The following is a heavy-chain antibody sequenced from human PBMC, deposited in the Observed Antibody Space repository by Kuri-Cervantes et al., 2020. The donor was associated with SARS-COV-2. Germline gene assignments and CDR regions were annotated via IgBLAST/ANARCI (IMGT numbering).Heavy chain of an antibody. J-gene: IGHJ3*02. D-gene: IGHD2-21*01. CDR2: IYHSGST. CDR3: ARIVGNDAFDI. CDR1: GGSFSGYY. V-gene: IGHV4-38-2*01. Sequence: GSLRLSCAVYGGSFSGYYWGWIRQPPGKGLEWIGSIYHSGSTYYNPSLKSRVTISVDTSKNQFSLKLSSVTAADTAVYYCARIVGNDAFDIWGQGTMVTGSS.